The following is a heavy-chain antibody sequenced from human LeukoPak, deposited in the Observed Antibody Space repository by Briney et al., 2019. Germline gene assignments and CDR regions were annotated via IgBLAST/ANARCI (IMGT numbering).Heavy chain of an antibody. CDR3: ACARTGGAYFDY. V-gene: IGHV3-48*02. D-gene: IGHD1-1*01. CDR2: ISSSGTTI. Sequence: GGSLRLSCAAPGFIFSRNNMSWVRQAPGKGLEWVSYISSSGTTIYYADSVKGRFTTSRDNAKNSLYLQMNSLRDEDTAVYYCACARTGGAYFDYWGQGTLVTVSS. J-gene: IGHJ4*02. CDR1: GFIFSRNN.